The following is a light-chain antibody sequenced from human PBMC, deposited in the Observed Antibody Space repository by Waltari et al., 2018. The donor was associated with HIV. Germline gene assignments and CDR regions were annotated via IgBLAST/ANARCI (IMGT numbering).Light chain of an antibody. CDR3: QQYCSAPPIT. Sequence: EIVLTQSPVTLSLSPGERATHSCRARQSLSSSHLAWYQQKPGEAPRPLTSCSFTMSHGIPDRFSGSGSGTEVTLTISRLEQEEVAVDYCQQYCSAPPITFGQGTRLEIK. CDR1: QSLSSSH. V-gene: IGKV3-20*01. J-gene: IGKJ5*01. CDR2: CSF.